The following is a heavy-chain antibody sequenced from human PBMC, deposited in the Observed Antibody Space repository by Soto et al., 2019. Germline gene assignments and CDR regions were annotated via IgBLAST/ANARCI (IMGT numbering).Heavy chain of an antibody. D-gene: IGHD4-17*01. Sequence: GSLRLSCAASGFTVSSNYMSWVRQAPGKGLEWVSVIYSGGSTYYADSVKGRFTISRDNSKNTLYLQMNSLRAEDTAVYYCAKDLDGDYFDYWGQGTLVTVSS. J-gene: IGHJ4*02. V-gene: IGHV3-53*01. CDR3: AKDLDGDYFDY. CDR1: GFTVSSNY. CDR2: IYSGGST.